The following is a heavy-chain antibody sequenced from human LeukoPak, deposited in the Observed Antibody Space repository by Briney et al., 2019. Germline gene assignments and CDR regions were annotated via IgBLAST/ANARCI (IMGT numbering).Heavy chain of an antibody. J-gene: IGHJ6*03. CDR1: GYSFTSYW. D-gene: IGHD6-19*01. V-gene: IGHV5-51*01. Sequence: GESLKISCKGSGYSFTSYWIGWVRQMPGKGLEWMGIIYPGDSDTRYSPSFQGQVTISADKSISTAYLQWSSLKASDTAMYYCARHVRVAGTHYYMGVWGKGTTVTVSS. CDR3: ARHVRVAGTHYYMGV. CDR2: IYPGDSDT.